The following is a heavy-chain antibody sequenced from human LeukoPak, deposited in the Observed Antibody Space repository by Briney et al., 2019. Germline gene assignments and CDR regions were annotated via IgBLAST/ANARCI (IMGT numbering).Heavy chain of an antibody. Sequence: PGGSLRLSCAASGFTFSSYEMNWVRQAPGKGLEWVSYISSSGSTIYYADSVKGRFTISRDNAKNTLYLQMNSLRAEDTAVYYCARGLLRTVTTPFDYWGQGTLVTVSS. CDR3: ARGLLRTVTTPFDY. CDR1: GFTFSSYE. J-gene: IGHJ4*02. CDR2: ISSSGSTI. D-gene: IGHD4-17*01. V-gene: IGHV3-48*03.